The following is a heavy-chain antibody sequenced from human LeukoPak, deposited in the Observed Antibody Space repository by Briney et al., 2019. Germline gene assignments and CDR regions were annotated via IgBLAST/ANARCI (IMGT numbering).Heavy chain of an antibody. CDR1: GFILTKYW. Sequence: GGSLRLSCAGSGFILTKYWMSWVRQAPGKGLEWVASIKQDGSEKYYVDSVMGRFTISRDNAKNSLYLQMGSLTGEDTAVYYCARFGRTTTETDFDYWGQGTLVTVSS. V-gene: IGHV3-7*03. CDR3: ARFGRTTTETDFDY. CDR2: IKQDGSEK. J-gene: IGHJ4*02. D-gene: IGHD4-17*01.